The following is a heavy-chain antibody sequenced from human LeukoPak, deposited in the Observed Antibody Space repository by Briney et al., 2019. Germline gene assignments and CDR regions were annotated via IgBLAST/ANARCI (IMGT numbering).Heavy chain of an antibody. Sequence: PGGSLRLSCAASGFTFSSYSMNWVRQAPGKGLEWVSYISSSSSTIYYADSVKGRFTISRDNAKNSLYLQMNSLRAEDTAVYYCARDEVRGVTQFDYWGQGTLVTVSS. CDR1: GFTFSSYS. CDR2: ISSSSSTI. CDR3: ARDEVRGVTQFDY. V-gene: IGHV3-48*01. J-gene: IGHJ4*02. D-gene: IGHD3-10*01.